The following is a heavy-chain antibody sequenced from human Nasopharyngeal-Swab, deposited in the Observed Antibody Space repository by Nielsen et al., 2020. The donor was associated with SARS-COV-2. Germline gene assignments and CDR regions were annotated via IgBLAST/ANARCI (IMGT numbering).Heavy chain of an antibody. Sequence: ASVKVSCKASGFTFSHYFMHWMRQAPGQGLEWMGVITPSGGATNYARKFRGRVTMTRDPSTSTVYLDLSSLKSEDTAVYFCASEPGGMAAPGKHFDPWGQGTRVTVSS. V-gene: IGHV1-46*01. CDR3: ASEPGGMAAPGKHFDP. CDR2: ITPSGGAT. D-gene: IGHD6-13*01. J-gene: IGHJ5*02. CDR1: GFTFSHYF.